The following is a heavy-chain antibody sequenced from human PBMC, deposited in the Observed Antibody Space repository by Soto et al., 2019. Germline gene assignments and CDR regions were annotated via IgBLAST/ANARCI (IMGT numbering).Heavy chain of an antibody. CDR3: ARDEQQWPAPVANSYSHGMDV. CDR2: IVPILGIA. CDR1: GGTFSSNT. V-gene: IGHV1-69*04. D-gene: IGHD6-19*01. Sequence: SAKASCKDPGGTFSSNTSSSARQDTKQGLEWMGRIVPILGIANYAQKFQGRVTITADKSTSTAYMELSSLRSEDTAVYSCARDEQQWPAPVANSYSHGMDVRGQGTTVTVSS. J-gene: IGHJ6*02.